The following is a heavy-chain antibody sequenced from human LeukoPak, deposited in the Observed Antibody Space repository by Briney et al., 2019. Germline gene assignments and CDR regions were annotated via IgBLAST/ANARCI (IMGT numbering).Heavy chain of an antibody. CDR2: ISGSGGST. D-gene: IGHD3-3*01. J-gene: IGHJ3*02. Sequence: GGSLRLSCAASGFTFSSYAMSWVRQAPGKGLEWVSAISGSGGSTYYADSVKGRFTISRDNSKNTLYLQMNSLRAEDTAVYYCAKETYYDFWSGLSGDAFDIWGQGTMVTVSS. CDR1: GFTFSSYA. V-gene: IGHV3-23*01. CDR3: AKETYYDFWSGLSGDAFDI.